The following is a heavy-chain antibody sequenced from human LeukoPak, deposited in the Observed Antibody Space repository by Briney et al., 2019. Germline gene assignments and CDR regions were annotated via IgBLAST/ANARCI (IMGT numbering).Heavy chain of an antibody. D-gene: IGHD1/OR15-1a*01. Sequence: SQTLSLTCTVSGGSISSGGYYWSWIRQPPGKGLEWIGYIYHSGSTYYNPSLKSRVTISVDRSKNQFSLKLSSVTAADTAVYYCARDNKEGYFDYWGQGTLVTVSS. CDR3: ARDNKEGYFDY. CDR1: GGSISSGGYY. V-gene: IGHV4-30-2*01. J-gene: IGHJ4*02. CDR2: IYHSGST.